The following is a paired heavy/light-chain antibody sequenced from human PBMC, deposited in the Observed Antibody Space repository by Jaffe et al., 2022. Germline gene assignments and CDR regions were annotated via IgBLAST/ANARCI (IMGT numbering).Light chain of an antibody. CDR3: MQGTHWPPFT. CDR1: QSLVHSDGNTY. Sequence: DVVMAQSPPSLSITLGQPASISCRSSQSLVHSDGNTYLNWFHQRPGQSPRRLIYKVSNRDSGVPDRFSGGGSGTDFTLKISRVEAEDVGVYYCMQGTHWPPFTFGQGTKLEVK. V-gene: IGKV2-30*02. CDR2: KVS. J-gene: IGKJ2*01.
Heavy chain of an antibody. CDR3: ATTGTTLPSH. CDR2: ISSGSNTI. J-gene: IGHJ4*02. D-gene: IGHD4-17*01. CDR1: GFMFSTQS. Sequence: EVQLVESGGGLVQPGGCLRLSCTASGFMFSTQSMIWVRQTPGQGLEWISYISSGSNTIYYADSVKGRFTISRDNAKDSLYLQMNSLKGDDSAVYYCATTGTTLPSHWGQGTLVTVSS. V-gene: IGHV3-48*01.